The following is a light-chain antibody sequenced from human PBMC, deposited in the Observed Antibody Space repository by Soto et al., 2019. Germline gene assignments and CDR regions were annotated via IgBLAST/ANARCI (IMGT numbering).Light chain of an antibody. CDR3: ASYTSARIRV. V-gene: IGLV2-14*03. CDR1: SSDIGAYNS. J-gene: IGLJ2*01. CDR2: DVS. Sequence: QSALTQPASVSPSPGQSITISCTGTSSDIGAYNSVSWYQQHPGKAPQLMIYDVSYRPSGISSRFSGSKSGNTASLTISGLQADDDADYYCASYTSARIRVFGGGTKLTVL.